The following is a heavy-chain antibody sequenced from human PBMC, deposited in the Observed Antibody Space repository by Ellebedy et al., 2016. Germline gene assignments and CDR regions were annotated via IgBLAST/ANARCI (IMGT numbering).Heavy chain of an antibody. CDR3: ARESGVSSGYSLDY. D-gene: IGHD3-22*01. Sequence: LRLSCTVSGGSISSGGYYWSWIRQHPGKGLEWIGYIYYSGSTYYNPSLKSRVTISVDTSKNQFSLKLSSVTAADTAVYYCARESGVSSGYSLDYWGQGTLVTVSS. CDR2: IYYSGST. CDR1: GGSISSGGYY. V-gene: IGHV4-31*03. J-gene: IGHJ4*02.